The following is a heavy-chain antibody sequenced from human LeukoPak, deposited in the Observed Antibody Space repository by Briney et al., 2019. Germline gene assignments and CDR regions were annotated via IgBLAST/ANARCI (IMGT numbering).Heavy chain of an antibody. Sequence: GRSLRLSCAASGFTFSGPAMHWVRQASGKGLEWVGRIRSKANSYATAYAASVKGRFTISRDDSKNTAYLQMNSLKTEGTAVYYCTRQSVGATHIDYWGQGTLVTVSS. D-gene: IGHD1-26*01. V-gene: IGHV3-73*01. CDR1: GFTFSGPA. J-gene: IGHJ4*02. CDR3: TRQSVGATHIDY. CDR2: IRSKANSYAT.